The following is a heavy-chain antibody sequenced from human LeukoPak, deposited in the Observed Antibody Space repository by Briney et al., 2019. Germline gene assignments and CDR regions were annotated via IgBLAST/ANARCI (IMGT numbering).Heavy chain of an antibody. CDR2: IYYSGST. CDR3: ARGSHVSNIVVVPAAPRFDP. V-gene: IGHV4-30-4*08. CDR1: GGSISSGDYY. Sequence: SQTLSLTCTVSGGSISSGDYYWSWIRQPPGTGLEWIGYIYYSGSTYYNPSLKSRVTISVDTSKNQFSLKPSSVTAADTAVYYCARGSHVSNIVVVPAAPRFDPWGQGTLVTVSS. D-gene: IGHD2-2*01. J-gene: IGHJ5*02.